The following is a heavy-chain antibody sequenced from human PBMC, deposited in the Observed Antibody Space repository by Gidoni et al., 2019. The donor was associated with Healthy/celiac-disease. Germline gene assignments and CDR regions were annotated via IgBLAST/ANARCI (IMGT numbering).Heavy chain of an antibody. Sequence: QVQLVESGGGVVQPGRSLRLSCAASGFTFSSYALHWVRQAPGKGLEWVAVISYDGSNKYYADSVKGRFTISRDNSKNTLYLQMNSLRAEDTAVYYCAREKGYCSGGSCYSGAFDIWGQGTMVTVSS. D-gene: IGHD2-15*01. CDR2: ISYDGSNK. CDR1: GFTFSSYA. CDR3: AREKGYCSGGSCYSGAFDI. J-gene: IGHJ3*02. V-gene: IGHV3-30*01.